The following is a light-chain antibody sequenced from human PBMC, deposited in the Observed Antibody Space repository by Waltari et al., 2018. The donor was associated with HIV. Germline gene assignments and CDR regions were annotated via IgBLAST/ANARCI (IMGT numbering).Light chain of an antibody. CDR2: KDS. CDR1: ALPKQY. V-gene: IGLV3-25*03. J-gene: IGLJ2*01. Sequence: SYELTQPPSVSVSPGQTARTTCSGDALPKQYAHWYQQKAGQAPVLVLSKDSERPSGTPERFSGSSSGTTVTLTISGVQAEDEADYNCQSADSSGTDLIFGGGTKLTVL. CDR3: QSADSSGTDLI.